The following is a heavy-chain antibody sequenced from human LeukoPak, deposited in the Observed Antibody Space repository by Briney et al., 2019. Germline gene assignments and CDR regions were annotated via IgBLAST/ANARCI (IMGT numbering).Heavy chain of an antibody. CDR2: IHESGST. CDR1: GVSMSSNNW. V-gene: IGHV4-4*02. Sequence: SEALSLTCAVSGVSMSSNNWWSWVRQPPGKGLEWIGEIHESGSTNYNPSLKSRVTISVDKSKDQFSLKLSSVTAADTAVYYCARHEGFSQKDWGQGTQVTVS. J-gene: IGHJ4*02. CDR3: ARHEGFSQKD.